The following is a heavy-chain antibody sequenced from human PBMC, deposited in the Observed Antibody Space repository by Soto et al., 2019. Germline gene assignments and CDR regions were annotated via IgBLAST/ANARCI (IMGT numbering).Heavy chain of an antibody. Sequence: GGSLRLSXAASGFTFSSYAMHWVRQAPGKGLEWVAVISYDGSNKYYADSVKGRFTISRDNSKNTLYLQMNSLRAEDTAVYYCAKDLQFSGWLSAQTFDYWGQGTQVTVSS. D-gene: IGHD6-19*01. CDR3: AKDLQFSGWLSAQTFDY. CDR1: GFTFSSYA. CDR2: ISYDGSNK. J-gene: IGHJ4*02. V-gene: IGHV3-30-3*01.